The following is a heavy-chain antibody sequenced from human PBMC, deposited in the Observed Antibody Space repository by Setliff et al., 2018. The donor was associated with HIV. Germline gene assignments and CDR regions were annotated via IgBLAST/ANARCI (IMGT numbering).Heavy chain of an antibody. J-gene: IGHJ3*01. D-gene: IGHD3-22*01. CDR2: VHSTGTT. V-gene: IGHV4-4*07. CDR1: GGSFSTYY. CDR3: ARARITMTGGRLEPYAFDR. Sequence: SETLSLTCTVSGGSFSTYYWSWIRQPAGEGLEYIGRVHSTGTTIYSPSLKSRVTMSVGTSKNQLFLKLRSVTAADTAVYYCARARITMTGGRLEPYAFDRWGQGTKVTVSS.